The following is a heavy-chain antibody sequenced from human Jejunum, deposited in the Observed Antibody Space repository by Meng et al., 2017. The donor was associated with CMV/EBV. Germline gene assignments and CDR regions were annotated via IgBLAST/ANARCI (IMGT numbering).Heavy chain of an antibody. CDR1: GDSIINDRSY. V-gene: IGHV4-39*07. CDR3: ARRERGTMLDY. Sequence: TVSGDSIINDRSYWGWVRQPPGKGLEWIGASFSSGSTGYDPSLEGRVIISVDTSKNQFSLILTSVTAADTAVYYCARRERGTMLDYWGQGTVVTVSS. D-gene: IGHD5-24*01. J-gene: IGHJ4*02. CDR2: SFSSGST.